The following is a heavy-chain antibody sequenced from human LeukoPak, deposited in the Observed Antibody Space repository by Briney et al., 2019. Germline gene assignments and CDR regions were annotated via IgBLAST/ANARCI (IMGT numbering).Heavy chain of an antibody. D-gene: IGHD3-10*01. Sequence: QPGGSLRLSCAASGFTFSSYGMPWVRQAPGKGLEWVAFIRYDGSNKYYADSVKGRFTISRDNSKNTLYLQMNSLRAEDTAVYYCGKGRGGFGELSYWGQGTLVTVAS. CDR2: IRYDGSNK. J-gene: IGHJ4*02. CDR1: GFTFSSYG. CDR3: GKGRGGFGELSY. V-gene: IGHV3-30*02.